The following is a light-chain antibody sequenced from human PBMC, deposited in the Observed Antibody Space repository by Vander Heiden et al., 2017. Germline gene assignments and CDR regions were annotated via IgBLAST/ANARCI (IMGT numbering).Light chain of an antibody. CDR1: QSISSY. J-gene: IGKJ2*01. CDR3: QQSDSTPVT. V-gene: IGKV1-39*01. CDR2: AAS. Sequence: DIQMTQSPSSLSASVGDTVTITCRASQSISSYLNWYQQKPGKAPKLLIYAASSLQSGVPSRFSGSGSGTDVTLTISRLQPEDFATYYCQQSDSTPVTFGQGTKLDIK.